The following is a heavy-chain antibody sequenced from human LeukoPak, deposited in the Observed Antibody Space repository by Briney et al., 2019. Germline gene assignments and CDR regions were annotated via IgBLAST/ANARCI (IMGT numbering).Heavy chain of an antibody. V-gene: IGHV1-2*02. CDR3: ARANFLYCSSTTCLFDY. J-gene: IGHJ4*02. D-gene: IGHD2-2*01. CDR2: INPNDGDT. Sequence: ASVKVSCKASGYTFTDYYMHWVRQAPGQGFEWMGWINPNDGDTNYAQKFQGRVTMTRDTSISTAHMEVSRLRSDDTAVYYCARANFLYCSSTTCLFDYWGPGTLVTASS. CDR1: GYTFTDYY.